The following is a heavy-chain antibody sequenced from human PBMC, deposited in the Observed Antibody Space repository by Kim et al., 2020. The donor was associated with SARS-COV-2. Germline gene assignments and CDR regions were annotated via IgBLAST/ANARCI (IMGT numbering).Heavy chain of an antibody. D-gene: IGHD3-10*01. CDR2: ISGSGGST. V-gene: IGHV3-23*01. Sequence: GGSLRLSCAASGFTFSSYAMSWVRQAPGKGLEWVSAISGSGGSTYYADSVKGRFTISRDNSKNTLYLQMNSLRAEDTAVYYCAKDRRITMVRRIPDAFDIWGQGTMVTVSS. CDR3: AKDRRITMVRRIPDAFDI. J-gene: IGHJ3*02. CDR1: GFTFSSYA.